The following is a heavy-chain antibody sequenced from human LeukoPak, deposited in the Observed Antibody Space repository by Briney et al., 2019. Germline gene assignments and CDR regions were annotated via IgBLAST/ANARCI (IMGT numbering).Heavy chain of an antibody. CDR1: GYTFTSYY. J-gene: IGHJ4*02. Sequence: GASVKVSCKASGYTFTSYYMHWVRQAPGQGLEWMGGIIPIFGTANYAQKFQGRVTITADESTSTAYMELSSLRSEDTAVYYCARNYDSSGYYYGGYWGQGTLVTVSS. D-gene: IGHD3-22*01. V-gene: IGHV1-69*13. CDR2: IIPIFGTA. CDR3: ARNYDSSGYYYGGY.